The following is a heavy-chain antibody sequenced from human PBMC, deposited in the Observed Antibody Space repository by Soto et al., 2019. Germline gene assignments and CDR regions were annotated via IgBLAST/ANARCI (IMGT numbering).Heavy chain of an antibody. CDR1: GFTFSSYA. V-gene: IGHV3-64D*06. J-gene: IGHJ5*02. CDR3: VAHLSTKYSSSSFDNWFDP. Sequence: PGGSLRLSCSASGFTFSSYAMHWVRQAPGKGLEYVSAISSNGGSTYYADSVKGRFTISRDNSKNTLYLQMSSLRAEDTAVYYCVAHLSTKYSSSSFDNWFDPWGQGTLVTVSS. D-gene: IGHD6-6*01. CDR2: ISSNGGST.